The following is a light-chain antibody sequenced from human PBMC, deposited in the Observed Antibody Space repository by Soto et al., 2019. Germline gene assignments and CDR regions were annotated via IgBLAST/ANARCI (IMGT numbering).Light chain of an antibody. CDR1: QSVSSN. Sequence: EIVMTQSPATLSVSPGERATLSCRASQSVSSNLAWYQQKPGQAPRLLIYGASTRATGIPARFSGSGSGTEFTLTISILQSKDFAVYYCQQYKNWAPLTFGGGKKVEIK. V-gene: IGKV3-15*01. CDR2: GAS. CDR3: QQYKNWAPLT. J-gene: IGKJ4*01.